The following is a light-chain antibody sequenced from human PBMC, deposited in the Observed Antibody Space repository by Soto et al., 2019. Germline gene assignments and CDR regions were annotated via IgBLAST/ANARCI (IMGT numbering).Light chain of an antibody. CDR2: GAS. CDR1: QSVDSN. CDR3: HQYGSSWT. Sequence: IVMKQSAAALSVNTGDGATLSCRASQSVDSNLAWYQQKPGQTPRLLMYGASNRATGIPARFSGSGSGTDFTLTINSLEPEDFAVYYCHQYGSSWTFGQGTKVDIK. J-gene: IGKJ1*01. V-gene: IGKV3D-15*01.